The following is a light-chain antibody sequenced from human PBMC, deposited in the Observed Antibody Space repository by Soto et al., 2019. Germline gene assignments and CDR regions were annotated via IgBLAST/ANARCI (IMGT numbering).Light chain of an antibody. CDR1: SIDVGGYNY. V-gene: IGLV2-14*01. CDR3: SSYTSSSTLV. Sequence: QSALTQRASVSGSPGQSITISCTGTSIDVGGYNYVSWYQQHPGKAPKLMIYEVSNRPSGVSNRFSGSKSGNTASLTISGLQAEDEADYYCSSYTSSSTLVFGTGTKVTVL. J-gene: IGLJ1*01. CDR2: EVS.